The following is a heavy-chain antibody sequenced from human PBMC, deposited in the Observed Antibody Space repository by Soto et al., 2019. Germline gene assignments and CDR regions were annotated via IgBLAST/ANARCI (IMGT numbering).Heavy chain of an antibody. J-gene: IGHJ6*02. CDR3: ASSGYCSGGSCSYPQYYYYGMDV. CDR1: GGTFSSYA. Sequence: EASVKVSCKASGGTFSSYAISWVRQAPGQGLEWMGGIIPIFGTANYAQKFQGRVTITADESTSTAYMELSSLRSEDTAVYYCASSGYCSGGSCSYPQYYYYGMDVWG. CDR2: IIPIFGTA. V-gene: IGHV1-69*13. D-gene: IGHD2-15*01.